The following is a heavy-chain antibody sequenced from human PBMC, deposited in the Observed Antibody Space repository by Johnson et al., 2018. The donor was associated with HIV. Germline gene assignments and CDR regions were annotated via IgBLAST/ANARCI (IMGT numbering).Heavy chain of an antibody. V-gene: IGHV3-9*01. Sequence: VQLVESGGGLVQPGRSLRLSCAASGFTFDDYAMHWVRQAPGKGLEWVSGISWNGGSTGYADSVKGRFSISRDNAKNSLYLQMNSLRAEDTAVYYCAKGLMRGAFDIWGQGTMVTVSS. CDR2: ISWNGGST. CDR3: AKGLMRGAFDI. J-gene: IGHJ3*02. CDR1: GFTFDDYA. D-gene: IGHD2-8*01.